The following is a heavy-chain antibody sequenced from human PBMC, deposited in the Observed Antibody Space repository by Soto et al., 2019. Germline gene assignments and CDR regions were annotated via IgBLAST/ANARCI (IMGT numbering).Heavy chain of an antibody. CDR2: ISSGSTTI. J-gene: IGHJ4*02. Sequence: QVQLVESGGGLVKPGGSLRLSCAASGFTFSDFYMNWLRQAPGKGLEWISYISSGSTTIFYADSVKGRFTVSRDNAKNSVYLQMDSLRAEDTAVYYCARDRNAAGSDYWGQGTLVTVSS. CDR3: ARDRNAAGSDY. V-gene: IGHV3-11*01. CDR1: GFTFSDFY. D-gene: IGHD6-25*01.